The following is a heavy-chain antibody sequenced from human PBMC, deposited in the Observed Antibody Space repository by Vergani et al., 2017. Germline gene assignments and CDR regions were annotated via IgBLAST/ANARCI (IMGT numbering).Heavy chain of an antibody. CDR1: GGSFSGYY. D-gene: IGHD6-19*01. J-gene: IGHJ4*02. CDR2: INHSGST. CDR3: ARHPGYSSGWYSYFDY. V-gene: IGHV4-34*01. Sequence: QVQLQQWGAGLLKPSETLSLTCAVYGGSFSGYYWSWIRQPPGKGLEWIGEINHSGSTNYNPSLKSRVTISVDTSQNQFSWKLSSVTAADTAVYYCARHPGYSSGWYSYFDYWGQGTLVTVSS.